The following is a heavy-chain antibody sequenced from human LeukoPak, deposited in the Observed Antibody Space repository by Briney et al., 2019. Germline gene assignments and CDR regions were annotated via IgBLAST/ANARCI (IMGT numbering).Heavy chain of an antibody. V-gene: IGHV1-2*02. CDR3: AREMDSYGSGTYYPGTF. CDR2: FNPNSGGA. J-gene: IGHJ4*02. D-gene: IGHD3-10*01. Sequence: ASVKVSCKTPGYTFTDSYMHWVRQAPGQGLEWVGWFNPNSGGAHYAQKFQGRVTMTRDTSISTAYMELTGLRSDDTAVYYCAREMDSYGSGTYYPGTFWGQGTLVTVSS. CDR1: GYTFTDSY.